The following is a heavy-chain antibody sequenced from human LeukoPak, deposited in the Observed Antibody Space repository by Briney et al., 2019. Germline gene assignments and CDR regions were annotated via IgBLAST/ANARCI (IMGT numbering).Heavy chain of an antibody. D-gene: IGHD3-9*01. V-gene: IGHV2-5*02. CDR3: AHSPQSLRYFDWFRHRVADAFDI. CDR2: IYWDDDK. CDR1: GFSRSTSGVG. J-gene: IGHJ3*02. Sequence: SGPTLVNPTQTLTLTCTFSGFSRSTSGVGVGWIRQPPGKALEWLALIYWDDDKRYSPSLKSRLTITKDTSKNQVVLTMTNMDPVDTATYYCAHSPQSLRYFDWFRHRVADAFDIWGQGTMVTVSS.